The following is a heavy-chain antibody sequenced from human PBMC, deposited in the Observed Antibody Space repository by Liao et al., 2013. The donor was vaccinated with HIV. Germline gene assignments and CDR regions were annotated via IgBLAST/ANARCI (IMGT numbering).Heavy chain of an antibody. V-gene: IGHV4-34*01. CDR2: IYYSGST. J-gene: IGHJ6*03. Sequence: QVQLQESGAGLLKPSETLSLTCALYGGSFSGYYWSWIRQPPGKGLEWIGSIYYSGSTYYNPSLKSRVTISVDTSKNQFSLKLSSVTAADTAVYYCARGRRYYMDVWGKGTTVTVSS. CDR3: ARGRRYYMDV. CDR1: GGSFSGYY.